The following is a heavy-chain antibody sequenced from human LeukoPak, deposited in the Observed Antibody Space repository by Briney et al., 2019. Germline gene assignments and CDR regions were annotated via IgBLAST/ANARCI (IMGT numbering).Heavy chain of an antibody. CDR2: ISYSGST. CDR3: ARDQGTTGYYYGMDV. Sequence: SETLSLTCTVSGGSIRSYYWSWIRQPPGKGLEWIGYISYSGSTNYNPSLKSRVTISIDTSKNQFSLKLSSVTAADTAVYYCARDQGTTGYYYGMDVWGQGTTVTVSS. V-gene: IGHV4-59*12. CDR1: GGSIRSYY. J-gene: IGHJ6*02. D-gene: IGHD4-17*01.